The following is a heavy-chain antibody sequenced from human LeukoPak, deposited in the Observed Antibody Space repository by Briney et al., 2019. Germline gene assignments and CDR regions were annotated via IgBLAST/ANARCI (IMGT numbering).Heavy chain of an antibody. V-gene: IGHV3-69-1*02. CDR3: AELGITMIGGV. J-gene: IGHJ6*04. Sequence: GGSLRLSCAASGFTFSNYGMSWVRQAPGKGLEWVSAISARASTYYADSVKGRFTISRDNAKNSLYLQMNSLRAEDTAVYYCAELGITMIGGVWGKGTTVTISS. D-gene: IGHD3-10*02. CDR2: ISARAST. CDR1: GFTFSNYG.